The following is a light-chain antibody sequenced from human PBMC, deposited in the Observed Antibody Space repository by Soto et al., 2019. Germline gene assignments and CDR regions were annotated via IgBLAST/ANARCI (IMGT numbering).Light chain of an antibody. CDR1: QSVNSK. J-gene: IGKJ1*01. V-gene: IGKV3-15*01. CDR2: GAS. CDR3: QQYNKWPRWT. Sequence: ETVMTQSPATLSVSPGERATLSFRASQSVNSKIAWYQQKPGQAPRLLIYGASTRATDIPARFSGSGSGTEFTLTISSLQSEDFAVYYCQQYNKWPRWTFGQGTKV.